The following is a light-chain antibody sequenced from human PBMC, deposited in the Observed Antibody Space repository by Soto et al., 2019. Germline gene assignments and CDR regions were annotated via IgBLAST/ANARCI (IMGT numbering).Light chain of an antibody. CDR3: SSYTSSSTYA. V-gene: IGLV2-14*01. Sequence: QSVLTQPASVSGSPGQSITISCTGTSSDVGGYNYVSWYQQHPGKAPKLMIYEVSNRPSGVSNRFSGSKSGNTASLTISGLQAEDESDYYCSSYTSSSTYASGTG. CDR1: SSDVGGYNY. CDR2: EVS. J-gene: IGLJ1*01.